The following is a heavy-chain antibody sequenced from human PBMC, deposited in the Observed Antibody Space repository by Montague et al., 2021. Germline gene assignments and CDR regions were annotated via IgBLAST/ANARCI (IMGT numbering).Heavy chain of an antibody. CDR3: AREGMVRGSYYYYGMDV. CDR2: NT. Sequence: NTNYNPSLKSRVTISVDTSKNQFSLKLSSVTAADTAVYYCAREGMVRGSYYYYGMDVGGQGTTISVS. D-gene: IGHD3-10*01. J-gene: IGHJ6*02. V-gene: IGHV4-59*01.